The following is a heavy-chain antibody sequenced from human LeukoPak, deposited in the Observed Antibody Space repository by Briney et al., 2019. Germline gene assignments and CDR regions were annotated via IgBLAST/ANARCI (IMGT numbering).Heavy chain of an antibody. CDR3: ARGADPYYYDSSGYYLDY. J-gene: IGHJ4*02. V-gene: IGHV4-59*01. Sequence: SETLSLTCTVSGGSISSYYWSWIRQPPGKGLEWIGYIYYSGSTNYNPSLKSRVTISVDTSKNQFPLKLSSVTAADTAVYYCARGADPYYYDSSGYYLDYWGQGTLVTVSS. CDR2: IYYSGST. D-gene: IGHD3-22*01. CDR1: GGSISSYY.